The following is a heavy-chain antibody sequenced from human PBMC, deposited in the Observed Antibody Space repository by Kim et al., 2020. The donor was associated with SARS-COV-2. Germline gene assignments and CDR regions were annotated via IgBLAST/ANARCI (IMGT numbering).Heavy chain of an antibody. D-gene: IGHD4-4*01. CDR2: INAGNGNT. J-gene: IGHJ4*02. V-gene: IGHV1-3*01. CDR1: GYTFSDYA. CDR3: ARDKSTAD. Sequence: ASVKVSCKASGYTFSDYAIHWVRQAPGQRLEWMGWINAGNGNTKYSQKFQGRVTITRDTPATTAYMELSSLRSEYTAVYHCARDKSTADWGQGTVVTVSS.